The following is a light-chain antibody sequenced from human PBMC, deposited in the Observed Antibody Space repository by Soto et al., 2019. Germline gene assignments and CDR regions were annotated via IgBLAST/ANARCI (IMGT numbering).Light chain of an antibody. V-gene: IGLV2-14*01. CDR3: TSYTTSTTWV. CDR1: SSNVGSSDY. Sequence: QSVLTQPASVSGSPGQSITISCPGTSSNVGSSDYVSWYQQHPGKAPKLMIYEVSNRPSGVSNRFSGSKSGNTASLTISGLQAEDEADYYCTSYTTSTTWVFGGGTKVTVL. CDR2: EVS. J-gene: IGLJ3*02.